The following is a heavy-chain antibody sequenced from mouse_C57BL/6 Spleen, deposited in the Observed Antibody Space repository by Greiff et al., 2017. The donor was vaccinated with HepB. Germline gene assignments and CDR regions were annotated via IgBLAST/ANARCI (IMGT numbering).Heavy chain of an antibody. CDR2: IYPGDGDT. J-gene: IGHJ2*01. CDR1: GYAFSSSW. Sequence: QVQLKESGPELVKPGASVKISCKASGYAFSSSWMNWVKQRPGKGLEWIGRIYPGDGDTNYNGKFKGKATLTADKSSSTAYMQLSSLTSEDSAVYFCASGGTTADYWGQGTTLTVSS. V-gene: IGHV1-82*01. CDR3: ASGGTTADY. D-gene: IGHD1-2*01.